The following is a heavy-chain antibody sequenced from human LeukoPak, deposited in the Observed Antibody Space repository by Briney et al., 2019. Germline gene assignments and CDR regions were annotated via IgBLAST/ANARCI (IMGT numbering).Heavy chain of an antibody. CDR2: IYYSGTT. J-gene: IGHJ4*02. V-gene: IGHV4-30-4*01. D-gene: IGHD3-10*01. CDR3: ARGPYGSGSYY. CDR1: GGPISSGDYY. Sequence: SQTLPLTGTVSGGPISSGDYYWSWIRQPPGKGLEWIGYIYYSGTTYYNPSLKSRVTISVDTCKNQFSLKLTSVTAADTAVYYCARGPYGSGSYYWGQGTLVTVSS.